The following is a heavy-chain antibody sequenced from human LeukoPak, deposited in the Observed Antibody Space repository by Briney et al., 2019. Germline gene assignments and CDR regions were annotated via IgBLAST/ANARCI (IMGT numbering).Heavy chain of an antibody. D-gene: IGHD6-13*01. J-gene: IGHJ6*02. Sequence: ASVKVSCKTSGYTFASYDINWVRQATGQGLEWMGWMNPNSGNTGYAQKFQGRVTTTRNTSTSTAYMELSSLRSEDTAVFYCARSLYNSSWHSYYGMDVWGQGTTVTVSS. V-gene: IGHV1-8*01. CDR3: ARSLYNSSWHSYYGMDV. CDR1: GYTFASYD. CDR2: MNPNSGNT.